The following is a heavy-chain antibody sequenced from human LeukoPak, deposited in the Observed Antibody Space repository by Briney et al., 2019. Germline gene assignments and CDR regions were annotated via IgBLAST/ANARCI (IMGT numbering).Heavy chain of an antibody. D-gene: IGHD3-3*01. V-gene: IGHV4-39*07. CDR2: IYYSGSS. Sequence: PSETLSLTCNVSGASIISGRNYWAWIRQSPGKGLEWIGSIYYSGSSYYNPSLKSRVSISFDTSKNQFSLKLTSVTAADTAVYYCGSRRTAMFGVIKGPIDYWGQGTLVTVSS. CDR1: GASIISGRNY. CDR3: GSRRTAMFGVIKGPIDY. J-gene: IGHJ4*02.